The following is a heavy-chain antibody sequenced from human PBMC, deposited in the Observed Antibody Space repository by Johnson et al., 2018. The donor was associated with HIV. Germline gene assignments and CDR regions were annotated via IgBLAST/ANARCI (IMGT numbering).Heavy chain of an antibody. V-gene: IGHV3-7*01. CDR2: IRQDGSEK. J-gene: IGHJ3*01. D-gene: IGHD3/OR15-3a*01. CDR3: ASGHMWSGF. Sequence: VQLVESGGGLIQPGGSLRLSCAASGFTVSSNYMSWVRQAPGKGLEWVAYIRQDGSEKEYLDSVKGRFTISRDNAKNSLYLQMSSLRVEDTAVYYCASGHMWSGFWGQGTMVTVSS. CDR1: GFTVSSNY.